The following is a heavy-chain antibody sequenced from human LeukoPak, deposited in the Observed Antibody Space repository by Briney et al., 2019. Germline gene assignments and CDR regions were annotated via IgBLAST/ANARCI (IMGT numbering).Heavy chain of an antibody. CDR1: GYTFTGYY. Sequence: ASVKVSCKASGYTFTGYYMHWVRQAPGRGLEWMGWINPNSGGTNYAQKFQGRVTMTRDTSISTAYMELRSLRSDDTAVYYCARDRRPIVVVPAAMLSYYYYYMDVWGKGTTVTVSS. CDR2: INPNSGGT. J-gene: IGHJ6*03. CDR3: ARDRRPIVVVPAAMLSYYYYYMDV. V-gene: IGHV1-2*02. D-gene: IGHD2-2*01.